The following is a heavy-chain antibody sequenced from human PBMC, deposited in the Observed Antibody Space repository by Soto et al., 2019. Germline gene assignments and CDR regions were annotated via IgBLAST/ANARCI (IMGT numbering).Heavy chain of an antibody. CDR3: ARGQGAAIGDYYYHGMDV. V-gene: IGHV3-73*02. D-gene: IGHD2-2*02. CDR2: TRSRANNFAT. Sequence: EVQLVESGGGLVQPGGSLKLSCAASGFIFSGSAIHWVRQASGKGLEWVGRTRSRANNFATSSAASVKGRFTFSRDDSKNTAYLQMNTLKPEDTAVYYCARGQGAAIGDYYYHGMDVWGQGTTVTVSS. CDR1: GFIFSGSA. J-gene: IGHJ6*02.